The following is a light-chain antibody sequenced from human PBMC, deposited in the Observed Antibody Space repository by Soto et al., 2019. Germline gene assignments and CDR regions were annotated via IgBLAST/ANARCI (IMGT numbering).Light chain of an antibody. CDR3: QQYNNWPRT. CDR2: DTS. V-gene: IGKV3-15*01. Sequence: EIVMTQSPATLSVSQGERVTLSCRASQSVKNNLTWYQQKPGQAPRLLIYDTSTRATGIPARFSGSGSGTEFTLTISSLQSEDFAVYYCQQYNNWPRTFGQGTKVDIK. J-gene: IGKJ1*01. CDR1: QSVKNN.